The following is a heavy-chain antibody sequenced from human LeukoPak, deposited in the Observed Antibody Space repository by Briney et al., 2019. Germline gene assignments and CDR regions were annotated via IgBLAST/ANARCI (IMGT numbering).Heavy chain of an antibody. Sequence: PGGSLRLSCAASGLTFSSYAMHWVRQAPGKGLEWVSLISYDGNKKNYADSVKGRFTISRDNSKNTLYLQMNSLSAEDTAVYYCARDFSSSWYGYIQHWGQGTLVTVSS. V-gene: IGHV3-30-3*01. CDR3: ARDFSSSWYGYIQH. J-gene: IGHJ1*01. CDR1: GLTFSSYA. D-gene: IGHD6-13*01. CDR2: ISYDGNKK.